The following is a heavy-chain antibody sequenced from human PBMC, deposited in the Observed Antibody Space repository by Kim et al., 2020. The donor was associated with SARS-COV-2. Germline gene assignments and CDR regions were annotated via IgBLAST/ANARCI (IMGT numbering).Heavy chain of an antibody. CDR1: GFTFSSYA. V-gene: IGHV3-23*01. D-gene: IGHD5-12*01. Sequence: GGSLRLSCAASGFTFSSYAMAWVRQAPGKGLEWVSAISGSGGTTYYAASVKGRFTISRDNSKNTLYLQMNSLRVEDTARYYCAKDLSGSDSRPTYWGQGTLVTVSS. J-gene: IGHJ4*02. CDR2: ISGSGGTT. CDR3: AKDLSGSDSRPTY.